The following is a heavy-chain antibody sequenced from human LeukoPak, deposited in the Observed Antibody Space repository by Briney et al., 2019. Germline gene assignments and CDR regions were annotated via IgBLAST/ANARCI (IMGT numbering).Heavy chain of an antibody. CDR2: INPNSGGT. V-gene: IGHV1-2*02. CDR1: GYTFTGYY. D-gene: IGHD6-19*01. CDR3: ARVVIAVAGDGETGY. J-gene: IGHJ4*02. Sequence: ASVKVSCKASGYTFTGYYMHWVRQAPGQGLEWMGWINPNSGGTNYAQKFQGRVTMTRDTSISTAYMELSRLRSDDTVVYYCARVVIAVAGDGETGYWGQGTLVTVSS.